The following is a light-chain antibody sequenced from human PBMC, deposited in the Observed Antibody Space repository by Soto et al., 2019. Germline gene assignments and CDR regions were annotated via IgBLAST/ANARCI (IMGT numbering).Light chain of an antibody. CDR2: EVT. CDR1: SSDVGGYNY. J-gene: IGLJ3*02. Sequence: QSVLTQPASVSGSPGQSITISCTGTSSDVGGYNYVSWYHQHPGKAPKLIIYEVTNRPSGVSNRFSGSKSGNTASLTISGLQAEDEADYYCSSYTSSSTWVFGGGTKVTVL. CDR3: SSYTSSSTWV. V-gene: IGLV2-14*01.